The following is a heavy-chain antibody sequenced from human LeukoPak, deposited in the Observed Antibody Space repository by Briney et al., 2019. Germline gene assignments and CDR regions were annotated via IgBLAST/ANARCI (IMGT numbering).Heavy chain of an antibody. J-gene: IGHJ4*02. Sequence: GGSLRLSCAASGFTFRSYAMSWVRQAPGKGLEWVSVISGSGSSTDYADSVKGRFTISRDNSKNTLYLQMNSLRAEDTAVYYCAKGFSEILPRSYFDYWGQGTLVTVSS. D-gene: IGHD1-26*01. CDR3: AKGFSEILPRSYFDY. CDR1: GFTFRSYA. CDR2: ISGSGSST. V-gene: IGHV3-23*01.